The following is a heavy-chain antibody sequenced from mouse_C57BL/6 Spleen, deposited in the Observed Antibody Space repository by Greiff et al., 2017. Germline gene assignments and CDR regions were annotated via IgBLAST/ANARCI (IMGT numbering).Heavy chain of an antibody. CDR3: ARYDGYPYYYAMDY. V-gene: IGHV1-72*01. CDR2: IDPNSGGT. CDR1: GYTFTSYW. D-gene: IGHD2-3*01. J-gene: IGHJ4*01. Sequence: QVQLQQPGAELVKPGASVKLSCKASGYTFTSYWMHWVKQRPGRGLEWIGRIDPNSGGTKYNEKFKSKATLTVDKPSSTAYMQLSSLTSEVSAVYYCARYDGYPYYYAMDYWGQGTSVTVSS.